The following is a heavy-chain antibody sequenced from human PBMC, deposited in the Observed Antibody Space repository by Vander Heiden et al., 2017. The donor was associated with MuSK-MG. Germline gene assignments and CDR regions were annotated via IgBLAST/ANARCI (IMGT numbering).Heavy chain of an antibody. Sequence: QVQLQESDPGLVKPSATLSLTCTVAGGSVSSYYWSWIRQPPGKGLEWIGYIYYSGSTNYNPALKSRVTISVDTSKNQFSLKMRSVTAADTAVYYFASASRVRGVWFDPWGQGTMVTVYS. CDR1: GGSVSSYY. CDR2: IYYSGST. CDR3: ASASRVRGVWFDP. J-gene: IGHJ5*02. V-gene: IGHV4-59*02. D-gene: IGHD3-10*01.